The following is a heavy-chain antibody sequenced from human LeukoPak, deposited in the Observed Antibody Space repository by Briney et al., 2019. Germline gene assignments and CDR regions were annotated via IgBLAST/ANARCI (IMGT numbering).Heavy chain of an antibody. CDR1: GFTFSSYW. J-gene: IGHJ5*02. CDR2: INSDGSST. Sequence: GGSLRLSCAASGFTFSSYWMPWVRQAPGKGLVWVSRINSDGSSTSYADSVKGRFTISRDNAKNSLYLQMNSLRGDDTAVYYCARARNWGFDPRGQGTLVTVSS. CDR3: ARARNWGFDP. D-gene: IGHD7-27*01. V-gene: IGHV3-74*01.